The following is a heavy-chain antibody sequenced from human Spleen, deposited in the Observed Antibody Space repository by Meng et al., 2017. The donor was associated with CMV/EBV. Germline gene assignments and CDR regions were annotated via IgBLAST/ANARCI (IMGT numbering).Heavy chain of an antibody. Sequence: GGSLRLSCTASKFTLNTYSMNWVRQAPGKGLEWVSSISGGSSYIYYADSVKGRFTISRDNAKNSLYLQMNRLRAEDTAVYYCSRDLRSLTSIAVGFDPWGQGTLVTVSS. CDR1: KFTLNTYS. J-gene: IGHJ5*02. CDR3: SRDLRSLTSIAVGFDP. V-gene: IGHV3-21*01. CDR2: ISGGSSYI. D-gene: IGHD6-19*01.